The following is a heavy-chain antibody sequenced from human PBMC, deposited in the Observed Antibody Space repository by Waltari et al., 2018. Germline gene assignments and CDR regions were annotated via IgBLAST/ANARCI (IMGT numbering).Heavy chain of an antibody. J-gene: IGHJ4*02. Sequence: QVQLQQWGAGLLKPSETLSLTCAVYGGSFSGYYWSWIRQPPGKGLEWIGEINHSGSTNYNPSLKSRVTILLDTSKNQFSLRLSSVTAADTAVYYCARGLNNGYAYWGQGTLVTVSS. V-gene: IGHV4-34*02. CDR1: GGSFSGYY. CDR2: INHSGST. D-gene: IGHD5-18*01. CDR3: ARGLNNGYAY.